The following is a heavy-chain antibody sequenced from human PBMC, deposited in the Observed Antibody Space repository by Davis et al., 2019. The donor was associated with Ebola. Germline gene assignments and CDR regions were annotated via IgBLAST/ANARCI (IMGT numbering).Heavy chain of an antibody. D-gene: IGHD1-26*01. CDR1: GFTFSSYA. J-gene: IGHJ3*02. Sequence: GGSLRLSCSASGFTFSSYAMHWVRQAPGKGLESVSRISTNGETTYYAESVKGRFTISRDNSKNTLYLQMNGLRVEDTAIYYCAKDTSNIWFDIWGQGTMVTVSS. CDR3: AKDTSNIWFDI. V-gene: IGHV3-64D*08. CDR2: ISTNGETT.